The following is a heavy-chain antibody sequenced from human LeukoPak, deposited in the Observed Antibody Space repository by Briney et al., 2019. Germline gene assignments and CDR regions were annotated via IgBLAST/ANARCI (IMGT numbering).Heavy chain of an antibody. Sequence: GGSLRLSCAASGFTFSSYAMSWVHQAPGKGLEWVSAISGSGGSTYYADSVKGRFTISRDNSKNTLYLQMNSLRAEDTAVYYCARVGPGNYDFWSGYYIWGQGTMVTVSS. CDR2: ISGSGGST. D-gene: IGHD3-3*01. J-gene: IGHJ3*02. CDR3: ARVGPGNYDFWSGYYI. V-gene: IGHV3-23*01. CDR1: GFTFSSYA.